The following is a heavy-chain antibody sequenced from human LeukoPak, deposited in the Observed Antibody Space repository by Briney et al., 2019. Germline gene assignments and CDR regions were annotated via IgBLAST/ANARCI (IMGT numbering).Heavy chain of an antibody. D-gene: IGHD3-22*01. CDR1: GFTVSSNY. J-gene: IGHJ4*02. CDR2: IYSSGST. CDR3: ARSSDSYASSGYYGY. V-gene: IGHV3-53*01. Sequence: GGSLRLSCAASGFTVSSNYMSWVRQAPGKGLEWVSAIYSSGSTYYADSVKGRFTISRDSSKNTLYLHMHSLRAEDTAVYYCARSSDSYASSGYYGYWGQGTLVTVSS.